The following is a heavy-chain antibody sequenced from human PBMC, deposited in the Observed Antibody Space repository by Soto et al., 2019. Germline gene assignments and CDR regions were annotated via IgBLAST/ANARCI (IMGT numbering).Heavy chain of an antibody. D-gene: IGHD5-18*01. Sequence: VRKDPGKGLEWVSYISSSSSTIYYADSVKGRFTISRDNAKNSLYLQMNSLRDEDTVVYYCAKDSGYKHGPFEYRRQGTPVTVSS. CDR3: AKDSGYKHGPFEY. V-gene: IGHV3-48*02. J-gene: IGHJ4*02. CDR2: ISSSSSTI.